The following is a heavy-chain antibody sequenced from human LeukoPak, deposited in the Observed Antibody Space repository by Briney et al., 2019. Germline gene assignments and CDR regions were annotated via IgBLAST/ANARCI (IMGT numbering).Heavy chain of an antibody. Sequence: SGGSLRISCAASGFTVSSNYMSWVRQAPGKGLEWVSVIYSGGNTYYADSVKGRFTISRDNSKNTLYPQMNSLRAEDTAVYYCARVIVRDWIFDYWGQGILVTVSS. D-gene: IGHD3-10*01. CDR3: ARVIVRDWIFDY. CDR1: GFTVSSNY. V-gene: IGHV3-66*01. J-gene: IGHJ4*02. CDR2: IYSGGNT.